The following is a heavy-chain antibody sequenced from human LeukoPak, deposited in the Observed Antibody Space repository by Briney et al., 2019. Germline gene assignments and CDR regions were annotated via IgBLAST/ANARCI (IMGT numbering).Heavy chain of an antibody. CDR3: AVYCGGDCYKYFQH. CDR1: GYTFTSYG. CDR2: ISAYNGNT. Sequence: ASVKVSCKASGYTFTSYGISWVRQAPGQGLEWMGWISAYNGNTNYAQKLQGRVTTTTDTSTSTAYMELRSLRSDDTAVYYCAVYCGGDCYKYFQHWGQGTLVTVSS. J-gene: IGHJ1*01. D-gene: IGHD2-21*02. V-gene: IGHV1-18*01.